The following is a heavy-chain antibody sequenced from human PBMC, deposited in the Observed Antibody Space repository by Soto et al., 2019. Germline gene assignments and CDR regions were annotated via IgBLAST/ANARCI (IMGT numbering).Heavy chain of an antibody. CDR3: ARDEYSSSSGIDY. V-gene: IGHV1-69*08. Sequence: QVQLVQSGAEVKKPGSSVKVSCKASGGTFSSYTISWVRQAPGQGLEWMGRIIPILGIANYAQKVQGRVTITADKSTSTAYMELSSLRSEDTAVYYCARDEYSSSSGIDYWGQGTLVTVSS. CDR1: GGTFSSYT. J-gene: IGHJ4*02. CDR2: IIPILGIA. D-gene: IGHD6-6*01.